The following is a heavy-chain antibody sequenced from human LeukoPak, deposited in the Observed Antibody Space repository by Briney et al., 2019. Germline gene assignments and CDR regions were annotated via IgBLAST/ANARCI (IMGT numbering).Heavy chain of an antibody. D-gene: IGHD6-19*01. V-gene: IGHV3-74*01. CDR3: ARATLGYSSGWYDN. CDR2: IKSDGSST. Sequence: GGSLRLSCAASGFTFSSYWMHWVRQAPGKGLVWVSRIKSDGSSTTYADSVKGRFTISRDNAKNTLYLQMNSLRAEDTAVYYCARATLGYSSGWYDNWGQVTLVTVSS. J-gene: IGHJ5*02. CDR1: GFTFSSYW.